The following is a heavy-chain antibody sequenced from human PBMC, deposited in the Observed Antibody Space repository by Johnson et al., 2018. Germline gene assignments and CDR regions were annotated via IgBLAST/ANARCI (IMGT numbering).Heavy chain of an antibody. D-gene: IGHD4-17*01. CDR2: VSRRGDST. CDR3: AKDEAYGDSPRDAFDI. CDR1: GFTFTMYA. V-gene: IGHV3-23*04. J-gene: IGHJ3*02. Sequence: VQLVESGGGLVQPGGSLRLSCAASGFTFTMYAMHWVRQTPGKGLEWVSGVSRRGDSTYYADFGRGRFTVSRDNSNSTLSLQMNSLRADDTAVYYCAKDEAYGDSPRDAFDIWGQGKMVTVSS.